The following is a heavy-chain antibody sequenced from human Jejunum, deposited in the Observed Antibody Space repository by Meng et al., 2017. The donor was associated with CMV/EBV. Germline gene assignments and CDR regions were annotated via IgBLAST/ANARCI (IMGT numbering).Heavy chain of an antibody. D-gene: IGHD5-12*01. Sequence: EAQLVESGGGLIQPGGSLRLSCAASEFTVSSNYMNWVRQAPGKGLEWVSVIYNGDNTNYAESVRGRFTISRDNSKNTLYLQMNSLRAEDTAVYYCAGGAVWLVYEYWGQGTLVTVSS. CDR2: IYNGDNT. CDR3: AGGAVWLVYEY. CDR1: EFTVSSNY. V-gene: IGHV3-53*01. J-gene: IGHJ4*02.